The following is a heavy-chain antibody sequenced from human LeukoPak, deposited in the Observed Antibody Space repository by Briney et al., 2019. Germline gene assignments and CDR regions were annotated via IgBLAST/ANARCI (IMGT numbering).Heavy chain of an antibody. CDR1: GFTFSSYS. V-gene: IGHV3-48*04. D-gene: IGHD5-18*01. CDR2: ISTSGTIT. CDR3: ARLRGQSYGYADY. Sequence: GGSLRHSCAASGFTFSSYSINWVRQPPGKGLEWVSYISTSGTITDYADSVKGRFTISRDNAKNSLYLQMSSLRVEDTAVYYCARLRGQSYGYADYWGQGTLVTVSS. J-gene: IGHJ4*02.